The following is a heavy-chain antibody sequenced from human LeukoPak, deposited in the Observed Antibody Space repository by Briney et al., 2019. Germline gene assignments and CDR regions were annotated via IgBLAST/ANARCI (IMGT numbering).Heavy chain of an antibody. CDR3: ARIPFYYGSGINWFDP. CDR1: GXSIRSYY. CDR2: IYYSGNT. J-gene: IGHJ5*02. V-gene: IGHV4-59*01. Sequence: SETLSLTFTVSGXSIRSYYWSWIRQPPGKGVEWIGFIYYSGNTKYNPSLKSRVTISVDTSKNQFSLKLTSVTAADTAVYYCARIPFYYGSGINWFDPWGQGTLVTVSS. D-gene: IGHD3-10*01.